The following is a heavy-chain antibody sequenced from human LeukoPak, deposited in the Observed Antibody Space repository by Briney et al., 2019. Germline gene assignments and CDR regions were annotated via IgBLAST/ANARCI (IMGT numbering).Heavy chain of an antibody. J-gene: IGHJ3*02. CDR1: GFTFSSYA. D-gene: IGHD2-2*01. CDR2: ISGSGGST. V-gene: IGHV3-23*01. Sequence: GGSLRVSCAASGFTFSSYAMSFVRQAPGKGLEWVSAISGSGGSTYYADSVKGRFTISRDNSKNTLYLQMNSLRAEDTAVYYCAKDHPCFPADDGIGDAFDIWGQGTMVTVSS. CDR3: AKDHPCFPADDGIGDAFDI.